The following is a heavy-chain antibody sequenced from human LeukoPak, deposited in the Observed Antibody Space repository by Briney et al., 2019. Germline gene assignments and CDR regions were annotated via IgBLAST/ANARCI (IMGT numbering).Heavy chain of an antibody. Sequence: GGSLRLSCAASGFTFSSYAMHWVRQAPGKGLEYVSAISSNGGSTYYANSVKGRFTISRDNAKNTLYLQMNSLRAEDTAVYYCARDLLRGGAYWGQGTLVTVSS. V-gene: IGHV3-64*01. D-gene: IGHD1-26*01. CDR1: GFTFSSYA. CDR2: ISSNGGST. CDR3: ARDLLRGGAY. J-gene: IGHJ4*02.